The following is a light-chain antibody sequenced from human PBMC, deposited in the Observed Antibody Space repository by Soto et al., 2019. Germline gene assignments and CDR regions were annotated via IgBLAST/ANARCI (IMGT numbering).Light chain of an antibody. CDR3: HQYGSTPFT. CDR1: QSVSTNY. CDR2: GAS. J-gene: IGKJ3*01. V-gene: IGKV3-20*01. Sequence: EIVLTQSPGTLSLSPGDRATLSCSASQSVSTNYLAWYQQKLGQAPRLLIYGASSRATGIPARFSGSGSGTDFTLTIRRLEPEDFAVYYCHQYGSTPFTFGPGTKVDIK.